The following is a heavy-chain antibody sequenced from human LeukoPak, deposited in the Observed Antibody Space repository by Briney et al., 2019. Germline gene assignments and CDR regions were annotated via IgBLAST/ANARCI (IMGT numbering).Heavy chain of an antibody. CDR2: IYYSGTT. D-gene: IGHD4-17*01. V-gene: IGHV4-61*08. J-gene: IGHJ4*02. Sequence: SETLSLTCTVSGGSVSSGGYYWSWMRQFPGKGLEWIAYIYYSGTTDHNPSLKSRVTISIDTSKNQFSLKLNSVTAADTAVYYCVRWGGGDLTWGQGTLVTVSS. CDR3: VRWGGGDLT. CDR1: GGSVSSGGYY.